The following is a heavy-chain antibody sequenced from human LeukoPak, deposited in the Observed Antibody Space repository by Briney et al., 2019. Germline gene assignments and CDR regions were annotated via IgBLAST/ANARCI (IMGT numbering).Heavy chain of an antibody. CDR1: GYNFTGDY. J-gene: IGHJ6*02. D-gene: IGHD2-21*02. Sequence: ASVKVSCKASGYNFTGDYIHWVRQTHGQGLEWMGWINPASGDTNYPQKFQGRVTMTRDSSFNTAYMQLSGLTSDDTAVYYCARDNSGVCGGDCFYYYYYGMDVWGQGTTVTVSS. V-gene: IGHV1-2*02. CDR3: ARDNSGVCGGDCFYYYYYGMDV. CDR2: INPASGDT.